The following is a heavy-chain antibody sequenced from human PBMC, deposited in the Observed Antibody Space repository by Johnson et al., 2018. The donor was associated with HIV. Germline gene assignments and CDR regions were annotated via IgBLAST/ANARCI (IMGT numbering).Heavy chain of an antibody. V-gene: IGHV3-7*01. J-gene: IGHJ3*02. CDR2: IKQDGSEK. CDR1: GFTFSSYW. D-gene: IGHD6-19*01. Sequence: VQLVESGGGVVQPGRSLRLSCAASGFTFSSYWMSWVRQAPGKGLEWVANIKQDGSEKYYVDSVKGRFTISRDNAKNSLYLQMNSLRAEDTAVYYCARDGYSSGWYGNDAFDIWGQGTMDTVSS. CDR3: ARDGYSSGWYGNDAFDI.